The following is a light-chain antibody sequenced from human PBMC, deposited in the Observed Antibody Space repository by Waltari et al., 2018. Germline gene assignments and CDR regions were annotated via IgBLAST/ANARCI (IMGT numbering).Light chain of an antibody. CDR2: DVS. CDR1: HDVSKR. V-gene: IGKV1-33*01. J-gene: IGKJ5*01. CDR3: QQYESLIA. Sequence: DIQLTQSPSSLSASIGDGVTITCRASHDVSKRLNWYQQKLGEAPKLLIYDVSHLERGVPSRFRGRGSGTDFTLTISSLEPEDVATHYCQQYESLIAFGQGTRL.